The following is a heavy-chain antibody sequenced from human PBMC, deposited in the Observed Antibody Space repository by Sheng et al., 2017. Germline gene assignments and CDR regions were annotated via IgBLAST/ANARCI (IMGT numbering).Heavy chain of an antibody. D-gene: IGHD2-15*01. Sequence: QVQLQQWGAGLLKPSETLSLTCAVYGGSFSGYYWSWIRQPPGKGLEWIGEINHSGSTNYNPSLKSRVTISVDTSKNQFSLKLSSVTAADTAVYYCARYGRVAAHEYYFDYWGQGTLVTVSS. CDR3: ARYGRVAAHEYYFDY. CDR2: INHSGST. J-gene: IGHJ4*02. V-gene: IGHV4-34*01. CDR1: GGSFSGYY.